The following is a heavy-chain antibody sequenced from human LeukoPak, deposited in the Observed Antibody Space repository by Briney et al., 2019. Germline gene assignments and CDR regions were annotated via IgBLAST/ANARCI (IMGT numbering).Heavy chain of an antibody. Sequence: GGSLRLSCAASGSTFDDYAMHWVRQAPGKGLEWVSLISGDGGSTYYADSVKGRFTISRDNSKNSLYLQMNSLRTEDTALYYCAKDNWNDNWFDPWGQGTLVTVSS. CDR1: GSTFDDYA. CDR3: AKDNWNDNWFDP. CDR2: ISGDGGST. D-gene: IGHD1-1*01. V-gene: IGHV3-43*02. J-gene: IGHJ5*02.